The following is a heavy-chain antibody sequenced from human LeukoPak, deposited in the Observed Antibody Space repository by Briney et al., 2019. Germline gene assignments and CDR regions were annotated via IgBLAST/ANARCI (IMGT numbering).Heavy chain of an antibody. D-gene: IGHD3-16*01. J-gene: IGHJ5*02. CDR1: GYTFTSYD. Sequence: ASVKVSCKASGYTFTSYDINWVRQATGQGLEWMGWMNPNSGNTGYAQKFQGRVTMTRNTSISTAYMELSSLRSEDTAVYYCARDASGNNWFDPWGQGTLVTVSS. CDR2: MNPNSGNT. CDR3: ARDASGNNWFDP. V-gene: IGHV1-8*01.